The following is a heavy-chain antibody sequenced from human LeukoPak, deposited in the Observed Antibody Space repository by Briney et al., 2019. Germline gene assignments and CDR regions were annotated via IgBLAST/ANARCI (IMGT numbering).Heavy chain of an antibody. J-gene: IGHJ3*02. D-gene: IGHD2/OR15-2a*01. CDR2: INPNSGGT. Sequence: ASVKVSCKATGYTFTNYYIHWVRQAPGQGLEWMGWINPNSGGTRYAQKFQGRVTMTRDTSISTAYMEPSRLRSDDTAVYYCARYRCKTTSGCEDTDAFDMWGQGTMVTVSS. CDR1: GYTFTNYY. CDR3: ARYRCKTTSGCEDTDAFDM. V-gene: IGHV1-2*02.